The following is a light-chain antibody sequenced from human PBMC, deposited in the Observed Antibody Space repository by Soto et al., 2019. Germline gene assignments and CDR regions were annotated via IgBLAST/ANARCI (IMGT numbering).Light chain of an antibody. CDR1: NSDVGLYNF. V-gene: IGLV2-8*01. CDR2: EVP. Sequence: QSALTQPPSASGSPGQSVTISCTGTNSDVGLYNFVSWYQQHPSNAPKLLIFEVPTRPSGVPDRFCGSKSGNTASLTVSGLQGGDEGDYYCSSYGGKSTVIFGGGTKLTVL. J-gene: IGLJ2*01. CDR3: SSYGGKSTVI.